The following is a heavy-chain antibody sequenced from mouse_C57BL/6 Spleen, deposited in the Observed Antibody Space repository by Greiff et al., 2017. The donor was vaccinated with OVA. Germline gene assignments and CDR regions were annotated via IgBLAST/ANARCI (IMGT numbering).Heavy chain of an antibody. CDR2: IYPGDGDT. CDR1: GYAFSSSW. Sequence: VQLQQSGPELVKPGASVKISCKASGYAFSSSWMNWVKQRPGKGLEWIGRIYPGDGDTNYNGKLKGKATLTADKSSSTAYMQLSSLTSEDSAVYFCARSDYYVSSYVGENAMDYWGQGTSVTVSS. J-gene: IGHJ4*01. D-gene: IGHD1-1*01. CDR3: ARSDYYVSSYVGENAMDY. V-gene: IGHV1-82*01.